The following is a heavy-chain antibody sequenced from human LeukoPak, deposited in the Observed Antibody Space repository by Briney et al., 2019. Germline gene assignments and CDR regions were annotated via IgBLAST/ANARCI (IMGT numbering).Heavy chain of an antibody. V-gene: IGHV3-21*01. CDR2: INSSSSYI. J-gene: IGHJ4*02. CDR1: GFTFSSYS. CDR3: ARDPEYSSSSREFDY. D-gene: IGHD6-6*01. Sequence: GGSLRLSCAASGFTFSSYSMNWVRQAPGKGLEWVSSINSSSSYIYYADSVKGRFTISRDNAKNSLYLQMNSLRAEDTAVYYCARDPEYSSSSREFDYWGQRTLVTVSS.